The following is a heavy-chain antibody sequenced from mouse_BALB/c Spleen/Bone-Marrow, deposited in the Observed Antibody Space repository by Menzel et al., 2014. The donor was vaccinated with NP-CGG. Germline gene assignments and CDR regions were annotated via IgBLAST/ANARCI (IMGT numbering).Heavy chain of an antibody. Sequence: EVNVVESGGGLVQPGDSLRLSCATSGFTFSDFYMEWVRQPPGKRLEWIAASRNEAKHYTTEYSASVKGRFIVSRDTSQSILYLQMNALRAEGTAIYYCARDVGYGNYFVYWGQGTLVTVSA. CDR1: GFTFSDFY. CDR3: ARDVGYGNYFVY. J-gene: IGHJ3*01. D-gene: IGHD2-10*02. V-gene: IGHV7-1*02. CDR2: SRNEAKHYTT.